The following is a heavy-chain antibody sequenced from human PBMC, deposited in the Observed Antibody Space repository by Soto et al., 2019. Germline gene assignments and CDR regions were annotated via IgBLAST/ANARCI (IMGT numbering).Heavy chain of an antibody. CDR2: ISGSGGST. CDR3: AQSLPYYDILTGYSNGPENYYYYYGMDV. CDR1: GFTFSSYW. Sequence: PGGSLRLSCAASGFTFSSYWMSWVRQAPGKGLEWVSAISGSGGSTYYADSVKGRFTISRDNSKNTLYLQMNSLRAEDTAVYYCAQSLPYYDILTGYSNGPENYYYYYGMDVWGQGTTVTVAS. J-gene: IGHJ6*02. D-gene: IGHD3-9*01. V-gene: IGHV3-23*01.